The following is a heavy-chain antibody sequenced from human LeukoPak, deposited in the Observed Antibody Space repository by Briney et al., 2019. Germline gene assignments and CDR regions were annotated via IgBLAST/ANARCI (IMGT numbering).Heavy chain of an antibody. Sequence: PSETLSLTCAVYGGSFSGYYWSWIRQPPGKGLERIGEINHSGSTNYNPSLKSRVTISVDTSKNQFSLKLSSVTVADTAVYYCARGLWFGELLFDPWGQGTLVTVSS. J-gene: IGHJ5*02. V-gene: IGHV4-34*01. CDR3: ARGLWFGELLFDP. D-gene: IGHD3-10*01. CDR2: INHSGST. CDR1: GGSFSGYY.